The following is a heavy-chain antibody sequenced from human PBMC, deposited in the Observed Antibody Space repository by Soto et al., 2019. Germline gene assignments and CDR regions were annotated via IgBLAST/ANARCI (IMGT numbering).Heavy chain of an antibody. J-gene: IGHJ3*02. CDR3: ARVGTAARGDDAFDI. Sequence: ASVKVSCKASGYTFTSYGISWVRQAPGQGLEWMGWISAYNGNTNYAQKLQGRVTMTTDTSTSTAHMELRSLRSDDTAVYYCARVGTAARGDDAFDIWGQGTMVTVSS. CDR1: GYTFTSYG. CDR2: ISAYNGNT. D-gene: IGHD3-16*01. V-gene: IGHV1-18*01.